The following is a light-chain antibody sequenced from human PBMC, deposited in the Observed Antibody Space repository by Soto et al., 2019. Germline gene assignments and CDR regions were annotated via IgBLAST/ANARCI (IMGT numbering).Light chain of an antibody. CDR3: AAWDDGLNGSV. Sequence: SALPQPPSSSGTPGQRVTISCSGSSSNIGRSTVNWYQQVPGTAPKLLIYNNNQRPSGVPDRFSGSKSGTSASLAIIGLQSEDEADYYCAAWDDGLNGSVFGAGTKVTVL. J-gene: IGLJ1*01. CDR1: SSNIGRST. CDR2: NNN. V-gene: IGLV1-44*01.